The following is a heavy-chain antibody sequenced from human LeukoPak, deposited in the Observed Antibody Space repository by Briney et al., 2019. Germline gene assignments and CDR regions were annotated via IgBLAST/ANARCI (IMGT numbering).Heavy chain of an antibody. D-gene: IGHD5-24*01. CDR3: AGSDLGRRDGYNFPH. J-gene: IGHJ4*02. Sequence: PSETLSLTCTVSGGSISSYYWSWIRQPAGKGLEWIGRIYTSGSTNYNPSLKSRVTMSVDTSKNQFSLRLSSVTAADTAVYYCAGSDLGRRDGYNFPHWGQGTLVTVSS. V-gene: IGHV4-4*07. CDR1: GGSISSYY. CDR2: IYTSGST.